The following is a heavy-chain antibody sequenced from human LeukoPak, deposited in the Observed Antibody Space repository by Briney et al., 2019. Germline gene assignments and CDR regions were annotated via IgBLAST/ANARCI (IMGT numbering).Heavy chain of an antibody. CDR1: GDSVSSNSAA. CDR3: ARDLGPLAAAGIDLFWFDP. D-gene: IGHD6-13*01. J-gene: IGHJ5*02. V-gene: IGHV6-1*01. Sequence: SQTLSLTCAISGDSVSSNSAAWNWIRQSPSRGLEWLGRTYYRSKWYNDYAVSVKSRITINPDTSENQFSLQLNSVTPEDTAVYYCARDLGPLAAAGIDLFWFDPWGQGTLVTVSS. CDR2: TYYRSKWYN.